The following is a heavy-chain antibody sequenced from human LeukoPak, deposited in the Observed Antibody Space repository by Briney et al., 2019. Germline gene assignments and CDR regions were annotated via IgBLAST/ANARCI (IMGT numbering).Heavy chain of an antibody. CDR3: ARGGDGSGSYSLHYYYYYGMDV. CDR1: GYTFTSYD. V-gene: IGHV1-18*01. J-gene: IGHJ6*02. D-gene: IGHD3-10*01. Sequence: ASVKVSCKASGYTFTSYDISWVRQAPGQGLEWMGWISAYNGNTNYAQKLQGRVTMTTDTSTSTAYMELRSLRSDDTAVYYCARGGDGSGSYSLHYYYYYGMDVWGQGTTVTVSS. CDR2: ISAYNGNT.